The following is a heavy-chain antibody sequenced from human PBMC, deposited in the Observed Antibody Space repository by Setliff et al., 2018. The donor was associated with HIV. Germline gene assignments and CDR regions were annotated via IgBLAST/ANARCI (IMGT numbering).Heavy chain of an antibody. V-gene: IGHV4-39*07. J-gene: IGHJ3*02. Sequence: PSETLSLTCVVSGDSISRSRYYWGWIRQPPGKGLEWVGSIYYSGSTYYSPSLKSRVTISLDTSNNQFSLKRTSVTAADTAVYYCARGMLRSSWYAHHDAFDIWGQGTMVTVSS. CDR1: GDSISRSRYY. CDR3: ARGMLRSSWYAHHDAFDI. CDR2: IYYSGST. D-gene: IGHD6-13*01.